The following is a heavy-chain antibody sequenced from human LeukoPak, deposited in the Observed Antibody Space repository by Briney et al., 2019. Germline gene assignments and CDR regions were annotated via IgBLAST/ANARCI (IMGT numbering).Heavy chain of an antibody. CDR3: ARTYDSSAPFDY. Sequence: GGSLRLSCAASGFTFSSYAMSWVRQAPGKGLEWVSAISCSGGTTYSADSVKGRFTISRDNSKNTLYLQMNSLRAEDTAVYYCARTYDSSAPFDYWGQGTLVTVSS. V-gene: IGHV3-23*01. D-gene: IGHD3-22*01. CDR1: GFTFSSYA. CDR2: ISCSGGTT. J-gene: IGHJ4*02.